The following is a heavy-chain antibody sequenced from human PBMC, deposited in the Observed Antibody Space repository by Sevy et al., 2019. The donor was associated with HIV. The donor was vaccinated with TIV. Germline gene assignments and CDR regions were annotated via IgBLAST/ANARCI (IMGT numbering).Heavy chain of an antibody. V-gene: IGHV3-53*01. CDR1: GFTVSSNY. CDR3: AMGYSSGYYYGAFDI. Sequence: GGSLRLSCAASGFTVSSNYMSWVRQAPGKGLEWVSVIYSGGSTYYADSVKGRFTISRDNSKNKLYLQMNSLRAEDTAVYYCAMGYSSGYYYGAFDIWGQGTMVTVSS. J-gene: IGHJ3*02. CDR2: IYSGGST. D-gene: IGHD3-22*01.